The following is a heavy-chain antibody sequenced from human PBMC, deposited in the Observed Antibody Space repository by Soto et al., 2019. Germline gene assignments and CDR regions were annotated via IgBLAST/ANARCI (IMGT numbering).Heavy chain of an antibody. Sequence: SETLSLTCTVSGGSIRSGDDYWSWIRQTPGKGLEWIGYIYYRGSTYYNQSLKSRVTISVDTSMNQFSLTLTSVTAADTAVYYCARTWNYCFDYWGQGTLVTVSS. V-gene: IGHV4-30-4*01. CDR1: GGSIRSGDDY. CDR2: IYYRGST. J-gene: IGHJ4*02. CDR3: ARTWNYCFDY. D-gene: IGHD1-7*01.